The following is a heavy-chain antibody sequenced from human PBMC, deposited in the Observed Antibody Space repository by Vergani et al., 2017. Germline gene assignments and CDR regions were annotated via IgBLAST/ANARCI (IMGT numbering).Heavy chain of an antibody. J-gene: IGHJ6*02. Sequence: QVQLQESGPGLVKPSETLTLTCDVSDSSIMTNPYWGWFRQSPGKGLEWIGCIHHSGDTHYNSSLKSRVSISIVSSSKFSLSLTSVTAADTAIYYCVRHRGSGGFFPSSYFYGMDVGGHGTTVTVSS. CDR3: VRHRGSGGFFPSSYFYGMDV. CDR2: IHHSGDT. CDR1: DSSIMTNPY. D-gene: IGHD3-10*01. V-gene: IGHV4-38-2*01.